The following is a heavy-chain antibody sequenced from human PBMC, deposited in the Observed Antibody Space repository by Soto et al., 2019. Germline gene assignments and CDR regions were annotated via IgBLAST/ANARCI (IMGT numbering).Heavy chain of an antibody. CDR3: ARDQVWYCSSTSCYDPFDADYYYYMDG. V-gene: IGHV4-59*01. CDR2: IYYSGST. CDR1: GGSISSYD. Sequence: PSETLSLTCTVSGGSISSYDWSWIRQPPGKGLEWIGYIYYSGSTNYNPSLKSRVTISVDTSKNQVSLKLSSVTAADTAVYYCARDQVWYCSSTSCYDPFDADYYYYMDGWGKGTTVAFSS. J-gene: IGHJ6*03. D-gene: IGHD2-2*01.